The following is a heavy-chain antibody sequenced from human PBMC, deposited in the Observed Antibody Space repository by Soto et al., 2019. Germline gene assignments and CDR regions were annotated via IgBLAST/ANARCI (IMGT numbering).Heavy chain of an antibody. Sequence: QVQLVQSGAEVKNPGASVKVSCKASGYTFTNYYIHWVRQAPGQGLEWMAIINPSGGSTNYARKFQGRVTLARDTFTSTVYMELSSLRSEDTAIYYCARGLAAGDYWGQGTLVTVSS. CDR1: GYTFTNYY. D-gene: IGHD6-13*01. V-gene: IGHV1-46*01. CDR2: INPSGGST. J-gene: IGHJ4*02. CDR3: ARGLAAGDY.